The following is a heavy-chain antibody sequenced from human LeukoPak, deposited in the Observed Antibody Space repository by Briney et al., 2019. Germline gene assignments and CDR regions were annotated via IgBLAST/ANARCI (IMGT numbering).Heavy chain of an antibody. CDR2: ISYDGSNE. Sequence: GRSLRLSCAASGFTFSNYGMHWVRQAPGKGLEWVAVISYDGSNENYADSVKGQFTISRDNSKNTLYLQMNSLRPDDTAVYYCAKGGSTYAYDAFDIWGQGAMVTVSS. V-gene: IGHV3-30*18. CDR1: GFTFSNYG. D-gene: IGHD5-18*01. J-gene: IGHJ3*02. CDR3: AKGGSTYAYDAFDI.